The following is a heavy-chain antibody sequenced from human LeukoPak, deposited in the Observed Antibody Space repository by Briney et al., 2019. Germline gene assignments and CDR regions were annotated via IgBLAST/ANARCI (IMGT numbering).Heavy chain of an antibody. D-gene: IGHD3-22*01. CDR2: IYPGDSES. V-gene: IGHV5-51*01. J-gene: IGHJ4*02. Sequence: GASLKISCKGSGYSFTSYWIGWVRQMPGKGLEWMGIIYPGDSESRYSPSFQGQVTISADKSISTAYLQWSSLKASDSAMYYCARRDSSGYYFRFDYWGRGTLVTVSS. CDR1: GYSFTSYW. CDR3: ARRDSSGYYFRFDY.